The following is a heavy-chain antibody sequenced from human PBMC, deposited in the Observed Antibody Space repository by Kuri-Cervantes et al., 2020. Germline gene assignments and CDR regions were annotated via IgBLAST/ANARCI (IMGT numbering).Heavy chain of an antibody. CDR2: ISYDGSNK. Sequence: GGSLRLSCAASGFTFSSYGMHWVRQAPGKGLEWVAVISYDGSNKYYADSVKGRFTNSRDNSKNTLYLQMNSLRAEDTAVYYCARDLTSWGGGYDYWGQGTLVTVSS. D-gene: IGHD3-16*01. J-gene: IGHJ4*02. V-gene: IGHV3-30*03. CDR3: ARDLTSWGGGYDY. CDR1: GFTFSSYG.